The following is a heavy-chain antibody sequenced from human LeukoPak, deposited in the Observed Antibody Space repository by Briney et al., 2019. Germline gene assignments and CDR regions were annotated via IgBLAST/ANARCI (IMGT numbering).Heavy chain of an antibody. D-gene: IGHD5-12*01. Sequence: PGGSLRLSCAASGFTFSRYWMHWVRQALGKGLVWVSRIDEYGTTINYADSVKGRFTISRNNAGDTLFLQMNSLRAEDTGVYYCATDLSGRQDYWGQGTLVTVSS. V-gene: IGHV3-74*01. CDR3: ATDLSGRQDY. CDR2: IDEYGTTI. J-gene: IGHJ4*02. CDR1: GFTFSRYW.